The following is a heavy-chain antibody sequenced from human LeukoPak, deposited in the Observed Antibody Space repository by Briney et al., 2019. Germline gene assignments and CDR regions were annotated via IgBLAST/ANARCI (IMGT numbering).Heavy chain of an antibody. Sequence: GGSLRLSCAASGFTFSSYWMSWVRQAPGKGLEWVANIKQDGSEKYYVDSVKGRFTISRDNAKNSLYLQMNSLRAEDTAVYYCARAGPRVTYYYDSSGYYYAHNWFDPWGQGTLVTVSS. CDR3: ARAGPRVTYYYDSSGYYYAHNWFDP. CDR1: GFTFSSYW. D-gene: IGHD3-22*01. CDR2: IKQDGSEK. V-gene: IGHV3-7*01. J-gene: IGHJ5*02.